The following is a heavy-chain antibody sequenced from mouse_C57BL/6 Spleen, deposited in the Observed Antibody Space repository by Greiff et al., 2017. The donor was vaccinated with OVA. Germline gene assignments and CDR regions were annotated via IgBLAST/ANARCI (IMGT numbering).Heavy chain of an antibody. CDR3: ARQKAQATGFDY. CDR2: IYPGSGST. V-gene: IGHV1-55*01. D-gene: IGHD3-2*02. Sequence: VQLQQPGAELVKPGASVKMSCKASGYTFTSYWITWVKQRPGQGLEWIGNIYPGSGSTNYNEKFKSKATLTVDTSSSTAYMQLSSLTSEDSAVYYCARQKAQATGFDYWGQGTTLTVSS. CDR1: GYTFTSYW. J-gene: IGHJ2*01.